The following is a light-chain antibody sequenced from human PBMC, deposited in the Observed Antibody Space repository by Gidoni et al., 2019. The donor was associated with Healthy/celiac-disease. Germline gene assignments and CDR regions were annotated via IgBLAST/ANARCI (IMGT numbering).Light chain of an antibody. CDR3: QQYGSSPFT. V-gene: IGKV3-20*01. CDR2: GAS. J-gene: IGKJ3*01. Sequence: EIVLTQSPGTLSFSPGERATLSCRASQSVSSSYLAWYQQKAGQAPRLLTYGASSRATGIPDRFSGSGSVTDFTLTISRLEPEDFAVYYCQQYGSSPFTFGPGTKVDIK. CDR1: QSVSSSY.